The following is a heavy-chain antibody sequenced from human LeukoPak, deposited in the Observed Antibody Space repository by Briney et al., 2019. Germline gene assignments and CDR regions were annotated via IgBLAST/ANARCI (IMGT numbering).Heavy chain of an antibody. D-gene: IGHD5-18*01. J-gene: IGHJ4*02. Sequence: PSETPSLTCAVYGGSFSGYYWSWIRQPPGKGLERIGEINHSGSTNYNPSLKSRVTISVGTSKNQFSLKLSSVTAADTAVYYCARATGYSYGFRTIDFDYWGQGTLVTVSS. CDR1: GGSFSGYY. CDR2: INHSGST. CDR3: ARATGYSYGFRTIDFDY. V-gene: IGHV4-34*01.